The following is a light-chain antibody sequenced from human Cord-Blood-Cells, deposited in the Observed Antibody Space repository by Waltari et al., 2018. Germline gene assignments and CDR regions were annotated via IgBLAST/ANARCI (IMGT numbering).Light chain of an antibody. CDR1: QSVLYSSNNKNY. Sequence: DIVMTQSPDSLAVSLGERATINCKSSQSVLYSSNNKNYLAWYQQKPGQPPKLLIYCASTLESGVPDRFSGSGSGTDFTLTISSLQAEDVAVYYCQQYYSTPYTFGQGTKLEIK. CDR3: QQYYSTPYT. V-gene: IGKV4-1*01. J-gene: IGKJ2*01. CDR2: CAS.